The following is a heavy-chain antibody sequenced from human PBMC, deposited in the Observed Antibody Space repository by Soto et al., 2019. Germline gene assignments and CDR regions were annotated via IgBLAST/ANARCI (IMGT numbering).Heavy chain of an antibody. Sequence: GASVKVSCKASGYTFTSYGISWVRQAPGQGLEGMGWISAYNGNTNYAQKLQGRVTMTTDTSTSTAYMELRSQRWDDTAVYYCAREDCTNGVCYLGDYWGQGTLVTVSS. CDR3: AREDCTNGVCYLGDY. V-gene: IGHV1-18*01. D-gene: IGHD2-8*01. J-gene: IGHJ4*02. CDR1: GYTFTSYG. CDR2: ISAYNGNT.